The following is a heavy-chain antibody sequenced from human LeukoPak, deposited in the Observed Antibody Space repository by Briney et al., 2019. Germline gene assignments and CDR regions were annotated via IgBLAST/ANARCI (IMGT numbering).Heavy chain of an antibody. CDR1: GFTFDDYG. CDR3: ARDTSWTYYYDSSGYLIDY. D-gene: IGHD3-22*01. CDR2: INWNGGST. J-gene: IGHJ4*02. V-gene: IGHV3-20*04. Sequence: PGGSLRLSCAASGFTFDDYGMSWVRQAPGKGLEWVSGINWNGGSTGYADSVKGRFTISRDNAKNSLYLQMNSLRAEDTALYYCARDTSWTYYYDSSGYLIDYWGQGTLVTVSS.